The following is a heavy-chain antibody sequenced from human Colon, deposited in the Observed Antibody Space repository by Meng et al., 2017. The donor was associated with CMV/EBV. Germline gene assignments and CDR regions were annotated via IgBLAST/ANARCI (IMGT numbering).Heavy chain of an antibody. J-gene: IGHJ4*02. Sequence: QVFLSAAEVPPPGPSLKVSSKASRSTFPAYYIHSVRPAPGQLLQWMGCIPPTPGATPSAPKFQGRVTMTRDTSITTVYMELTSLTSDDTAVYFCTRLKYFDSENQNPSFDLWGQGTLVTVSS. CDR1: RSTFPAYY. CDR2: IPPTPGAT. CDR3: TRLKYFDSENQNPSFDL. D-gene: IGHD3-9*01. V-gene: IGHV1-2*02.